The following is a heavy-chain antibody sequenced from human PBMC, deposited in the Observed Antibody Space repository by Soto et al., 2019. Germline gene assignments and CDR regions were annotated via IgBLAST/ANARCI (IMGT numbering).Heavy chain of an antibody. CDR3: AREIYDDFGFDY. CDR2: MSYDGSKI. D-gene: IGHD4-17*01. V-gene: IGHV3-30*01. J-gene: IGHJ4*02. Sequence: QVQMVESGGGVVQPGRSLRLSCAASGFTFSDYAMHWVRQAPGKALEWVAVMSYDGSKIYYADSVQGRFTISRDNPKNTLFLQMTSLRPEDMAVYYCAREIYDDFGFDYWGQGTLVTVSS. CDR1: GFTFSDYA.